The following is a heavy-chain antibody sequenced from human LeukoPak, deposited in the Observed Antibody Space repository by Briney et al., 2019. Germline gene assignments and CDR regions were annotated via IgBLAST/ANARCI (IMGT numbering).Heavy chain of an antibody. D-gene: IGHD1-1*01. CDR1: GGSISSGDYY. CDR2: IYYSGST. V-gene: IGHV4-39*07. Sequence: SETLSLTCTVSGGSISSGDYYWGWIRQPPGKGLEWIGSIYYSGSTYYNPSLKSRVSISVDTSKNQFSLKLSSVTAADTAVYYCARDTSTGQSFDYWAREPWSPSPQ. J-gene: IGHJ4*02. CDR3: ARDTSTGQSFDY.